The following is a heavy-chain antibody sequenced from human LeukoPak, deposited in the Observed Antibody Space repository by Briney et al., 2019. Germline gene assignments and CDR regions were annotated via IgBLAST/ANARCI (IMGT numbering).Heavy chain of an antibody. Sequence: GGSLRLSCAASGFTFSSYSMNWVRQAPGKGLEWVSYISSSSSTIYYADSVKGRFTISRDNAKNSLYLRMNSLRAEDTAVCYCARGQATIYLRYYYDSSDYWGQGTLVTVSS. CDR2: ISSSSSTI. CDR3: ARGQATIYLRYYYDSSDY. J-gene: IGHJ4*02. CDR1: GFTFSSYS. V-gene: IGHV3-48*01. D-gene: IGHD3-22*01.